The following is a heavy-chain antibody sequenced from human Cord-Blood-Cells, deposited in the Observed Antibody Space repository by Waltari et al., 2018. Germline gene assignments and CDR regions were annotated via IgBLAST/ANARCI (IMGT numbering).Heavy chain of an antibody. V-gene: IGHV3-7*01. CDR1: GFTFSSYW. CDR3: ARDSGTTGKFDP. Sequence: EVQLVESGGGLVQPGGSLRLSCAASGFTFSSYWMSWVRQAPGKGLGWGANIKQEGSEEDDVDSVKGRFTISRDNAKNSLYLQMNSLRAEDTAVYYCARDSGTTGKFDPWGQGTLVTVSS. J-gene: IGHJ5*02. D-gene: IGHD1-1*01. CDR2: IKQEGSEE.